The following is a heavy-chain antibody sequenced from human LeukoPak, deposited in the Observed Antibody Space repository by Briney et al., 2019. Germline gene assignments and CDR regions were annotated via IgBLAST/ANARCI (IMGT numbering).Heavy chain of an antibody. Sequence: GGSLRLSCAASGFTFRNFWMNWARQAPGKGLEWVAVISYDGSNKYYADSVKGRFTISRDNTKNSLYLQMNSLRVEDTAVFYCARDQYDTWSRRGNFDSWGQGTLVIVSS. CDR2: ISYDGSNK. CDR3: ARDQYDTWSRRGNFDS. D-gene: IGHD3-3*01. CDR1: GFTFRNFW. V-gene: IGHV3-30-3*01. J-gene: IGHJ4*02.